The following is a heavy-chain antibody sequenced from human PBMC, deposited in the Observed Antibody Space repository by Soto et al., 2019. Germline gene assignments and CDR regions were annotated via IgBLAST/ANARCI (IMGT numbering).Heavy chain of an antibody. J-gene: IGHJ4*02. D-gene: IGHD3-10*01. Sequence: EVQLLESGGGLVQPGGSLRLSCAASGFTFSSYAMNWVRQAPGKGLEWVSAISGSGGSTYYADSVKGRFTISRDNSKNTLYLQLNSLRAEVTAVGYCAKARGEVLDYWGQGTLVTVSS. CDR1: GFTFSSYA. V-gene: IGHV3-23*01. CDR3: AKARGEVLDY. CDR2: ISGSGGST.